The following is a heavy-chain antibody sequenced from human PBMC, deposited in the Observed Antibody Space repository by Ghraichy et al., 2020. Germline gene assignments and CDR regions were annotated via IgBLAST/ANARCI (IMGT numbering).Heavy chain of an antibody. V-gene: IGHV1-8*01. J-gene: IGHJ4*02. D-gene: IGHD5-24*01. CDR2: MNPNSGNT. Sequence: ASLKVSCKASGYTFTSYDINWVRQATGQGLEWMGWMNPNSGNTGYAQKFQGRVTMTRNTSISTAYMELSSLRSEDTAVYYCARGMGQGWLPDYWGQGTLVTVSS. CDR1: GYTFTSYD. CDR3: ARGMGQGWLPDY.